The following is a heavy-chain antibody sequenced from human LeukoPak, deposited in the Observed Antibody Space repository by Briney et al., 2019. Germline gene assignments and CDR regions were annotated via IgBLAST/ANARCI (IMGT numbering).Heavy chain of an antibody. D-gene: IGHD2-2*01. CDR1: GGSISSGSYY. V-gene: IGHV4-61*02. CDR2: IYTSGST. Sequence: SQTLSLTCTVSGGSISSGSYYWSWIRQPAGKGLEWIGRIYTSGSTNNNPSLKSRVTISVDTPKNQFSLKLSSVTAADTAVYYCAGQKGYCSSTSCNNWFDPWGQGTLVTVSS. CDR3: AGQKGYCSSTSCNNWFDP. J-gene: IGHJ5*02.